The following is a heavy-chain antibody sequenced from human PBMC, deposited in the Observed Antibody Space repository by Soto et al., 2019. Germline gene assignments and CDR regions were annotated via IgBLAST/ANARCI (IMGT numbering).Heavy chain of an antibody. CDR1: GGTFRNYA. CDR3: ATGYDYYDSSGYYSNDY. V-gene: IGHV1-18*01. Sequence: ASVKVSCKASGGTFRNYAISWVRQAPGQGLEWMGWISAYNGNTNYAQKLQGRVTVTTDTSTSTAYMELRSLRSDDTAVYYCATGYDYYDSSGYYSNDYWGQ. D-gene: IGHD3-22*01. J-gene: IGHJ4*02. CDR2: ISAYNGNT.